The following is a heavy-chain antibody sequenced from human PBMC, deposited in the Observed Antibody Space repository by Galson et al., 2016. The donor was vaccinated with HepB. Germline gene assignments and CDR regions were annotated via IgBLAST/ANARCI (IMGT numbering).Heavy chain of an antibody. Sequence: SVQVSCKASGYTFTSYGIRWVRQAPGHGLEWMGGIIPIFGTTTYAQKFHGSVPITAHKSTSTAYMELTSLRSEDTAVYYCARTHYDCSNNNCYLPDYYYYGMDVWGQGTMVTVSS. D-gene: IGHD2-2*01. J-gene: IGHJ6*02. CDR1: GYTFTSYG. CDR2: IIPIFGTT. CDR3: ARTHYDCSNNNCYLPDYYYYGMDV. V-gene: IGHV1-69*06.